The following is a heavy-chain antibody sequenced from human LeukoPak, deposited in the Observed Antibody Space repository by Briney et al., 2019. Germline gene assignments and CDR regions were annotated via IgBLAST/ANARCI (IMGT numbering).Heavy chain of an antibody. CDR3: ARGGARGSSAFDV. V-gene: IGHV4-59*02. J-gene: IGHJ3*01. Sequence: SETLSLTCTVSGGSVNDYYWNWIRQPPGKGLEWIGYIYHSGSTDYNPSLKSRVTMSIDTSKNQFSLKLNSVTAADTAVYYCARGGARGSSAFDVWGQGTMVILSA. CDR1: GGSVNDYY. D-gene: IGHD3-10*01. CDR2: IYHSGST.